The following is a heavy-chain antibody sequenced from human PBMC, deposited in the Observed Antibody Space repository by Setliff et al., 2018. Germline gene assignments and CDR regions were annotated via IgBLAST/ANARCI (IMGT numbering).Heavy chain of an antibody. CDR1: HQRR. D-gene: IGHD2-21*01. CDR3: TTRYHNPGDGYMAVFDF. V-gene: IGHV3-7*03. CDR2: IKQDGSEE. J-gene: IGHJ4*02. Sequence: HPGGSLRLSWVHQRRMTWVRQAPGKGLEWVANIKQDGSEEYYVDSVRGRFTISRDNAHNSLYLQMNNLRVEDTAVYYCTTRYHNPGDGYMAVFDFWGQGSLVTVSS.